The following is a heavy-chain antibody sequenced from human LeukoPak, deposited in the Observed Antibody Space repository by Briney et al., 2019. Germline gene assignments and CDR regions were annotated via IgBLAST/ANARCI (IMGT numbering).Heavy chain of an antibody. CDR2: FKTKYNQV. D-gene: IGHD4-11*01. V-gene: IGHV3-23*05. CDR1: GFTFSDYA. CDR3: ARSVPDYTRFDY. J-gene: IGHJ4*02. Sequence: GGSLRLSCVASGFTFSDYAMNWVRQAPGKGLEWVSTFKTKYNQVYYAESVRGRFTISTDNSKNTVYLQMNSLRAEDTALYYCARSVPDYTRFDYWGQGTLVTVSS.